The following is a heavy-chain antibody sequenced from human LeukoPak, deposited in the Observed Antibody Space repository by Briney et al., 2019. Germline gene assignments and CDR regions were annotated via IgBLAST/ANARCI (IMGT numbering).Heavy chain of an antibody. J-gene: IGHJ6*02. Sequence: GRSLRLSCAASGVTFTTYWRHWVRHAPGKGLMWVSHINSDGSITSYADSVKGRFTISRDNAKNTLYLQMNSLRAEDTAVYYCASDAVDTANAVWGQGTTVTVSS. D-gene: IGHD5-18*01. CDR3: ASDAVDTANAV. CDR1: GVTFTTYW. V-gene: IGHV3-74*01. CDR2: INSDGSIT.